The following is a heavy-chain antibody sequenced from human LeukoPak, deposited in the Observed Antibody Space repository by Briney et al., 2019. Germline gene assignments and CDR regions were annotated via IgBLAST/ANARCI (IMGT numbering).Heavy chain of an antibody. Sequence: GASVKVSCKASGGTFSSYAISWVRQAPGQGLEWMGWISAYNGNTNYAQKLQGRVTMTTDTSTSTAYMELRSLRSDDTAVYYCARARGIAVAGTTGDYWGQGTLVTVSS. D-gene: IGHD6-19*01. CDR2: ISAYNGNT. CDR1: GGTFSSYA. V-gene: IGHV1-18*01. J-gene: IGHJ4*02. CDR3: ARARGIAVAGTTGDY.